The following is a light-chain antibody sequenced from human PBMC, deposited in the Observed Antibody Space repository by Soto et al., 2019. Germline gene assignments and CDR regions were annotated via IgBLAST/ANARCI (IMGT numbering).Light chain of an antibody. V-gene: IGKV1-9*01. CDR1: QGISSY. CDR2: AAS. CDR3: QYYNNWLAT. Sequence: DIQLTQSPSFLSASVGDRVTITCRASQGISSYLAWYQQKPGKAPKLLIYAASTLQSGVPSRFSGSGSGTEFTLTISSLQSEDSTIYYCQYYNNWLATFGGGTKVDIK. J-gene: IGKJ4*01.